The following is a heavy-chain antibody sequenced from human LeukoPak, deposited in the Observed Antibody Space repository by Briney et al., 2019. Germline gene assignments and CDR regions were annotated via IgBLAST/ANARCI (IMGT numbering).Heavy chain of an antibody. CDR2: IIPILGIA. CDR3: ARDSPAGTFDY. J-gene: IGHJ4*02. V-gene: IGHV1-69*04. Sequence: GASVKVSCKASGGTFSSYAISWVRQAPGQGLEWMGRIIPILGIANYAQKVQGRVTITADKSTSTAYMELSSLRSEDTAVYYCARDSPAGTFDYWGQGTLVTVSS. D-gene: IGHD1-7*01. CDR1: GGTFSSYA.